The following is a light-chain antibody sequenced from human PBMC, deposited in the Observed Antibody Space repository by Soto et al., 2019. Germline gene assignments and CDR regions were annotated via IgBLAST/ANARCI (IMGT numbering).Light chain of an antibody. Sequence: QSALTQPPCASGSPGQSVTISCTGTSSDVGGYNFVSWYQQHPGKVPKTMIYEVSKRPSGVPDRFSGSKSGNTASLTVSGLQAEDEADYYCSSFGGGNKVLFGGGTKVTVL. V-gene: IGLV2-8*01. J-gene: IGLJ3*02. CDR3: SSFGGGNKVL. CDR1: SSDVGGYNF. CDR2: EVS.